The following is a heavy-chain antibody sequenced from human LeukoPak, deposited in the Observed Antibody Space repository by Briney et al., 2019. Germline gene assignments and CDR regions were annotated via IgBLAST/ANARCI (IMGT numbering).Heavy chain of an antibody. D-gene: IGHD3-16*01. CDR2: IYTSGST. Sequence: ASQTLSLTCTVSGGSISSGSYYWSWIRQPAGKGLEWIGRIYTSGSTNYNPSLKSRVTISVDTSKNQFSLKLSSVTAADTAVYYCARSRRSIMITLWGQGTLVTVSS. CDR3: ARSRRSIMITL. V-gene: IGHV4-61*02. CDR1: GGSISSGSYY. J-gene: IGHJ4*02.